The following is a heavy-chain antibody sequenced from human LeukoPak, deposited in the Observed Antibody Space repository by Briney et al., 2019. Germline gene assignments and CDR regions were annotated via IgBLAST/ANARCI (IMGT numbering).Heavy chain of an antibody. V-gene: IGHV1-69*13. CDR1: GYTFTSYG. CDR2: ITPIFGAA. Sequence: GASVKVSCKASGYTFTSYGITWVRQAPGQGLEWMGEITPIFGAANYAQTFQGRVTITADESTSTVFVELSSLRSDDTAFYYCARNSRVASTSGLNYWGQGTLVTVSS. D-gene: IGHD4-23*01. J-gene: IGHJ4*02. CDR3: ARNSRVASTSGLNY.